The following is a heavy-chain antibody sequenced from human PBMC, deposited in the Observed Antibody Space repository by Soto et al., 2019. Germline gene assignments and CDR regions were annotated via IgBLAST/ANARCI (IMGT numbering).Heavy chain of an antibody. CDR3: AREGLRFLEQSKGIFDY. V-gene: IGHV4-30-4*01. D-gene: IGHD3-3*01. CDR1: GGSISSGDYY. Sequence: KSSETLSLTCTVSGGSISSGDYYWSWIRQPPGKGLEWIGYIYYSGSTYYNPSLKSRVTISVDTSKNQFSLKLSSVTAADTAVYYCAREGLRFLEQSKGIFDYWGQGTLVTVSS. J-gene: IGHJ4*02. CDR2: IYYSGST.